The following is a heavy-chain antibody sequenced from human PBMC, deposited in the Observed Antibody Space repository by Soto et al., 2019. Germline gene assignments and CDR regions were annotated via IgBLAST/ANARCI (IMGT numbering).Heavy chain of an antibody. D-gene: IGHD3-22*01. J-gene: IGHJ4*02. CDR1: GFSISSDYF. V-gene: IGHV4-38-2*02. Sequence: PSETLSLTCAVSGFSISSDYFWGWFRQPPGKGLEWIGSIYHTGTTYYSPSLKSRATIFLDTSKNQFSLNLTSVTAADTAIYYCARDGLRYFDSSGYYSGPPLDYWGQGARVTVSS. CDR2: IYHTGTT. CDR3: ARDGLRYFDSSGYYSGPPLDY.